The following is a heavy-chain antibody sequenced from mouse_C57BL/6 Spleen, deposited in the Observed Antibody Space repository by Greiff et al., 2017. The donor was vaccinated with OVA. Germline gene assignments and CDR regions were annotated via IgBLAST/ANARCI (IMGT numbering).Heavy chain of an antibody. CDR2: IDTSDSET. D-gene: IGHD2-4*01. Sequence: VQLQQPGAELVRPGSSVQLSCKASGYTFTSYWMHWVKPRPIQGLEWIGNIDTSDSETNYNKKFKDKATLSVDKSSITAYLQLSSLTSEDSAVYYCAREYDYDVDYWGQGTTLTVSS. V-gene: IGHV1-52*01. J-gene: IGHJ2*01. CDR3: AREYDYDVDY. CDR1: GYTFTSYW.